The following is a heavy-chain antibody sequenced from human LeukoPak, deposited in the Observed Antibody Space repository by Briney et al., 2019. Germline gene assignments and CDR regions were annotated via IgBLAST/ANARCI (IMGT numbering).Heavy chain of an antibody. CDR3: ARVVGGSYYSANCFDY. D-gene: IGHD1-26*01. J-gene: IGHJ4*02. CDR1: GYTFTSYG. V-gene: IGHV1-18*01. Sequence: ASVKVSCKPSGYTFTSYGISWVRQAPGQELEWMGWISAYNGNTNYAQKLQGRVTMTTDTSTSTAYMELRGLRSDDTAVYYCARVVGGSYYSANCFDYWGQGTLVTVSS. CDR2: ISAYNGNT.